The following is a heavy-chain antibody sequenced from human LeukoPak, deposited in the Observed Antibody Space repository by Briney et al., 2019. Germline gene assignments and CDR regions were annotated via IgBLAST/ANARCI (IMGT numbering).Heavy chain of an antibody. CDR3: ARDADYGGSPDAFDI. CDR1: GCTVSGNH. CDR2: IYSGGTT. Sequence: GGSLRLSCAASGCTVSGNHMSWVRQAPGKGLNWVSIIYSGGTTYYADSVKGRFTISRDNSKNTLYLQMNSLRAEDTAVYYCARDADYGGSPDAFDIWGRGTIVTVSS. J-gene: IGHJ3*02. V-gene: IGHV3-53*01. D-gene: IGHD4-23*01.